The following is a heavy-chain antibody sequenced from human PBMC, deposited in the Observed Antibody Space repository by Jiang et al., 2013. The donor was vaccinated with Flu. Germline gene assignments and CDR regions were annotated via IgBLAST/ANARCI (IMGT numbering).Heavy chain of an antibody. CDR2: IYYRSNWYD. CDR3: ARELTDAYYFDY. V-gene: IGHV6-1*01. J-gene: IGHJ4*02. CDR1: SNSAA. D-gene: IGHD2-21*02. Sequence: SNSAAWSWIRQSPSRGLEWLGRIYYRSNWYDTYAVSVKSRILISPDTAKNQFSLHLNSVTPEDTALYYCARELTDAYYFDYWGQGTLVTVSS.